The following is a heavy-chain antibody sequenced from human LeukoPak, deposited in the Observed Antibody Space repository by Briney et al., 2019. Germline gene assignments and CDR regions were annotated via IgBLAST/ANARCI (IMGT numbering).Heavy chain of an antibody. Sequence: SVKVSCKASGGTFSSYAISWVRQAPGQGLEWMGGIIPIFGTANYAQKLQGRVTMTTDTSTSTAYMELRSLRSDDTAVYYCARVTLHDYGDPGWFDAGYYFDYWGQGTLVTVSS. D-gene: IGHD4-17*01. CDR1: GGTFSSYA. CDR3: ARVTLHDYGDPGWFDAGYYFDY. J-gene: IGHJ4*02. V-gene: IGHV1-69*05. CDR2: IIPIFGTA.